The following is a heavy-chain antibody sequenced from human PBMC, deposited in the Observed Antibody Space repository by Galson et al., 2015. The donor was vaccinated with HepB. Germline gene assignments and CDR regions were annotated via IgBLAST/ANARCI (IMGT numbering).Heavy chain of an antibody. J-gene: IGHJ3*02. V-gene: IGHV3-21*01. D-gene: IGHD3-10*01. CDR2: ISRTSNDI. Sequence: SLRLSCAVSGFSLRSYGMNWVRQAPGKGLEWVSSISRTSNDIYYANSLKGRFTISRDNAKNSLYLQMNSLRAEDTAVYYCARDSLSTYRSGTFGPEAFDMWGQGTMVTVSS. CDR3: ARDSLSTYRSGTFGPEAFDM. CDR1: GFSLRSYG.